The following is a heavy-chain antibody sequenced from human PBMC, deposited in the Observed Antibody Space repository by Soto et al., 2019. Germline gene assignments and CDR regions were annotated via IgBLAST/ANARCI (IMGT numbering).Heavy chain of an antibody. CDR1: GYTFSSHG. Sequence: QVQLLQSGAEVKRPGASVKVSCTASGYTFSSHGITWVRQAPGQGLEWMGWISTYNGNTNYAQKVQGRVTMTIDTSTSTAYRELRSMTSDDTAMYYCAAWSGPSCQRGREGFDPWGQGTLVTVSA. CDR3: AAWSGPSCQRGREGFDP. J-gene: IGHJ5*02. D-gene: IGHD2-2*01. V-gene: IGHV1-18*04. CDR2: ISTYNGNT.